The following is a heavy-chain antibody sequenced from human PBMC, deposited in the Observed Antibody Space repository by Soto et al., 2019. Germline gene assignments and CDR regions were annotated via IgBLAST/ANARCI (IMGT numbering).Heavy chain of an antibody. J-gene: IGHJ4*02. V-gene: IGHV4-31*03. D-gene: IGHD2-15*01. CDR3: ARVSVVVVVAATPLYYFDY. CDR1: GGSISSGGYY. CDR2: IYYSGST. Sequence: QVQLQESGPGLVKPSQTLSLTCTVSGGSISSGGYYWSWIRQHPGKGLEWIGYIYYSGSTYYNPSLQSRVTISVDTSKNQFSLKLSSVTAADTAVYYCARVSVVVVVAATPLYYFDYWGQGTLVTVSS.